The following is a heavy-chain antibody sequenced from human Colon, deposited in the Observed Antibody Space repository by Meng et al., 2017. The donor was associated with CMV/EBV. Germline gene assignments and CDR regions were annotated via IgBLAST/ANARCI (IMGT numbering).Heavy chain of an antibody. J-gene: IGHJ5*02. V-gene: IGHV4-59*01. CDR3: AKGRARNDYWFDP. D-gene: IGHD4/OR15-4a*01. CDR1: GDSISNYY. Sequence: QGELQGSGPGLVKPSETLSLPCTGSGDSISNYYWSWIRQSPGKGLEWIGYIYSSGSTNYNPSLKSRVTISIDTSKNQFSLKLTSVTAADTAVYYCAKGRARNDYWFDPWGQGTLVTVSS. CDR2: IYSSGST.